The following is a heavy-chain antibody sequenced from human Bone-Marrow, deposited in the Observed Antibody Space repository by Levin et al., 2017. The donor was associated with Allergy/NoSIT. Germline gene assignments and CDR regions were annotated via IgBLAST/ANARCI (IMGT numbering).Heavy chain of an antibody. D-gene: IGHD2-2*01. CDR2: ISSGGFT. V-gene: IGHV3-53*01. CDR3: ARRGSRGYYFYYAMDV. CDR1: GFTVSTYY. Sequence: GGSLRLSCAASGFTVSTYYMNWVRQAPGKGLEWVSVISSGGFTDYADSVKGRFTISRDNSKNTLSLQLNSLRAEDTAVYYCARRGSRGYYFYYAMDVWGQGTTVTVSS. J-gene: IGHJ6*02.